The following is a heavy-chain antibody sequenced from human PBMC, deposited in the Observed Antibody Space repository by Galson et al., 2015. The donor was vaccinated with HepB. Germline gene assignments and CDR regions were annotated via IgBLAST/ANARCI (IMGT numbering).Heavy chain of an antibody. CDR1: GYTFTGYY. V-gene: IGHV1-2*04. Sequence: SVKVSCKASGYTFTGYYMHWVRQATGQGLEWMGWINPNSGGTNYAQKFQGWVTMTRDTSISTAYMELSRLRSDDTAVYYCARDEGSSGYYAEYSQHWGQGTLVTVSS. D-gene: IGHD6-19*01. J-gene: IGHJ1*01. CDR2: INPNSGGT. CDR3: ARDEGSSGYYAEYSQH.